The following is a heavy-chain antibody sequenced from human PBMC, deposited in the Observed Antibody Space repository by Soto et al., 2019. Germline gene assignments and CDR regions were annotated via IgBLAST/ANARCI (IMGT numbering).Heavy chain of an antibody. J-gene: IGHJ3*02. V-gene: IGHV3-74*01. CDR3: ERDSDFDSSGYYGNAFDI. Sequence: GGSLRLSCAASGFTFSSYWMHWVRQSPGKGLVWVSRINSDGSSTSYADSVKGRFTISRDNAKNTLYLQMNSLRAEDTAVYCCERDSDFDSSGYYGNAFDIWGQGTMV. CDR2: INSDGSST. D-gene: IGHD3-22*01. CDR1: GFTFSSYW.